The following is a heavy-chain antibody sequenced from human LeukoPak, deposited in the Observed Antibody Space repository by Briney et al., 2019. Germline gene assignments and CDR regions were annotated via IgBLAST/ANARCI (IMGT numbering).Heavy chain of an antibody. V-gene: IGHV5-51*01. Sequence: PGESLRISCQGAGYKFTSYWIGWVRQRPGKGLEWMGIVYPGDSETKYSPSFQGQVTISADKSINTAYLQWSSLEASDSAMYCCARHPGSSRIDYWGQGTLVTVSS. D-gene: IGHD2-2*01. J-gene: IGHJ4*02. CDR3: ARHPGSSRIDY. CDR1: GYKFTSYW. CDR2: VYPGDSET.